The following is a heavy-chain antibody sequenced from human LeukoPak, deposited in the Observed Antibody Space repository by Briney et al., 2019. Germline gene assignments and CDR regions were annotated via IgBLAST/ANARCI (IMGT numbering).Heavy chain of an antibody. V-gene: IGHV4-34*01. CDR1: GGSFSGYY. Sequence: SETLSLTCAVYGGSFSGYYWSWIRQPPGKGLEWIGEINHSGSTNYNPSLKSRVTISVDTSKNQTSLKLSSVTAADTAVYYCASGYCSSTSCYFNWFDPWGQGTLVTVSS. J-gene: IGHJ5*02. CDR3: ASGYCSSTSCYFNWFDP. D-gene: IGHD2-2*01. CDR2: INHSGST.